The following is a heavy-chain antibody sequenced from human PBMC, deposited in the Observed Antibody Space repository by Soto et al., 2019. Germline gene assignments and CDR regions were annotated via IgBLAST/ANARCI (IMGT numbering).Heavy chain of an antibody. CDR3: ARDRPVVASNAFDI. CDR2: ISSSSSYI. CDR1: GFTFSRYS. V-gene: IGHV3-21*01. J-gene: IGHJ3*02. Sequence: PGGSLRLSCAASGFTFSRYSMNWVRQAPGQGLEWVSSISSSSSYIYYADSVKGRFTISRDNAKNSLYLQMNSLRAEDTAVYYCARDRPVVASNAFDIWGQGTMVTVSS. D-gene: IGHD2-15*01.